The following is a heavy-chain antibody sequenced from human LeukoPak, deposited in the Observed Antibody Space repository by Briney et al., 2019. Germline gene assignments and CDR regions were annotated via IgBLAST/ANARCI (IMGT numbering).Heavy chain of an antibody. Sequence: GGSLRLSCAASGFTFSSYGMSWVRQAPGKGLEWVSAISGSGGSTYYADSVKGRFTISRDNSKNTLYLQMNSLRAEDTAVYYCAKVDSVLRYFDWFQWWGQGTLVTVSS. CDR3: AKVDSVLRYFDWFQW. CDR2: ISGSGGST. V-gene: IGHV3-23*01. D-gene: IGHD3-9*01. J-gene: IGHJ4*02. CDR1: GFTFSSYG.